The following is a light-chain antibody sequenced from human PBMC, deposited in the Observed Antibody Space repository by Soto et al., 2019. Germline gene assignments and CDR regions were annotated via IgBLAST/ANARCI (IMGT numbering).Light chain of an antibody. CDR3: QQYNTYSRT. V-gene: IGKV1-5*03. CDR1: QSISTY. CDR2: KAS. J-gene: IGKJ1*01. Sequence: DIHMTQSPSTLSASVGDRVAITCRASQSISTYLAWYQQKPGKAPKLLIYKASSLESGVPSRFSGSGSGAEFTLTISSLQPDDFATYYCQQYNTYSRTFGQGTKVEIK.